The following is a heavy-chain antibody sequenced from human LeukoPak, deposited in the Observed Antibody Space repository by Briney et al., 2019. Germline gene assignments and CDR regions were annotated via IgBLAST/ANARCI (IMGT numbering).Heavy chain of an antibody. V-gene: IGHV4-59*08. CDR3: ARHRGRPPYYGMDV. CDR2: IYNSETI. Sequence: SETLSLTCTVSGGSINSYYWSWIRQPPGKGLEWIGYIYNSETINYNPSLTSRVTISLDTSKNQFSLKLSSVTAADTAVYYCARHRGRPPYYGMDVWGQGTTVTVSS. D-gene: IGHD5-24*01. J-gene: IGHJ6*02. CDR1: GGSINSYY.